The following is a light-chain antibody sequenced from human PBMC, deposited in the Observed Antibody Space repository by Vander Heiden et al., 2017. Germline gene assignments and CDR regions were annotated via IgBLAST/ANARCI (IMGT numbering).Light chain of an antibody. CDR3: GSDTSSSIVV. CDR2: DVS. CDR1: SSDVGGDTY. V-gene: IGLV2-14*01. Sequence: QSALTQPASVSGSPGQSITISCTGTSSDVGGDTYVSWYQQTPGKPHKLMIYDVSKRTSVVASRFSGSEAANTASLTISGLKEEDEADYYCGSDTSSSIVVFGGGTKRTVL. J-gene: IGLJ2*01.